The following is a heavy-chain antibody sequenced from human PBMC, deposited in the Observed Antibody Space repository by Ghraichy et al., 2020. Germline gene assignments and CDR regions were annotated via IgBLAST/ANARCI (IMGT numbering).Heavy chain of an antibody. V-gene: IGHV3-48*02. Sequence: GGSLRLSCAASGFTFSDYGMNWVRQAPGKGLEWVSYLGTDSTTIYYRDSVKGRFTISRDNAKNSLYLQMNSLGDEDTAVYFCARGNYWGATLDNWGQGTLVTVSS. J-gene: IGHJ4*01. D-gene: IGHD7-27*01. CDR2: LGTDSTTI. CDR3: ARGNYWGATLDN. CDR1: GFTFSDYG.